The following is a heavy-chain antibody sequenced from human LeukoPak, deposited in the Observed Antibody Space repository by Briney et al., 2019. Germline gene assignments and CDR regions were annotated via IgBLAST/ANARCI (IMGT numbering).Heavy chain of an antibody. CDR1: GYTFTSSD. J-gene: IGHJ2*01. CDR3: ARLSSWQGHWYFDL. V-gene: IGHV1-8*01. CDR2: MNPKSGVT. Sequence: AASVKVSCKASGYTFTSSDINWVRQAPGQGLDRMGWMNPKSGVTGYEQRFQGRVTMTRDTSIGTAYMTLNSLTSQDTAVYYCARLSSWQGHWYFDLWGRGTLVTVSS. D-gene: IGHD6-13*01.